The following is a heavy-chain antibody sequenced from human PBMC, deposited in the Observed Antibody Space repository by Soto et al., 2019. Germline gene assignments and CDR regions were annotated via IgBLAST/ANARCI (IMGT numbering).Heavy chain of an antibody. CDR3: ARAYSGRLPRRADYYFAMDV. CDR1: GFPFSDHA. V-gene: IGHV3-23*01. D-gene: IGHD2-15*01. J-gene: IGHJ6*02. Sequence: GGSLRLSCAASGFPFSDHAMHWVRQTPGKGLEWVSAITGRGDSTYYLGSVKGRFTISRENAKNSLYLQMNSLRAEDTAVYYCARAYSGRLPRRADYYFAMDVWGQGTTVTVSS. CDR2: ITGRGDST.